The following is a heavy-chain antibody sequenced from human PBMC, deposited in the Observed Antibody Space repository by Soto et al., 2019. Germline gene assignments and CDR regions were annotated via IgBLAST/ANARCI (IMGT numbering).Heavy chain of an antibody. D-gene: IGHD6-19*01. Sequence: QVQLVESGGGVVQPGRSLRLSCAASGLTFSDYAMHWVRQAPGKGLEWVAVISYDGSNKYYADSVKGRFTISRDNSKNRLYLQMHSLRAEDTAVYYCAKGDLQYISGGMSPRAWYFDLWGRGTLVTVSS. V-gene: IGHV3-30-3*01. CDR1: GLTFSDYA. CDR3: AKGDLQYISGGMSPRAWYFDL. CDR2: ISYDGSNK. J-gene: IGHJ2*01.